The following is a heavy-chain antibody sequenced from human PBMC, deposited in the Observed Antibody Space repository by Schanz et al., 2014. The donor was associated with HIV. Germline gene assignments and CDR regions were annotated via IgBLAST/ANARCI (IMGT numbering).Heavy chain of an antibody. V-gene: IGHV3-23*01. CDR3: GGHGGFSY. D-gene: IGHD6-25*01. Sequence: EVQLLESGGDLVQPGGSLRLSCEVSGFSLINNAMTWVRQAPGKGLEWVSDIRGGGDTYYADSVRGRFTFSRDDSKNTLILQMNSLRVEDTAVYYCGGHGGFSYWAQGTRVAVSP. J-gene: IGHJ4*02. CDR1: GFSLINNA. CDR2: IRGGGDT.